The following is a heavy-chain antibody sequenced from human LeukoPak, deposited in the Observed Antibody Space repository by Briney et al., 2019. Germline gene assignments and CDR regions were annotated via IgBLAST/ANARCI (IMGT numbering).Heavy chain of an antibody. CDR2: ISSSSSYI. Sequence: GGSLRLSCAASGFTFSSYSMNWVRQAPGKGLEWVSSISSSSSYIYYADSVKGRFTISRDNAKNSLYLQMNGLRAEDTAVYYCAKGATTVVTSPFDYWGQGTLVTVSS. J-gene: IGHJ4*02. V-gene: IGHV3-21*01. D-gene: IGHD4-23*01. CDR3: AKGATTVVTSPFDY. CDR1: GFTFSSYS.